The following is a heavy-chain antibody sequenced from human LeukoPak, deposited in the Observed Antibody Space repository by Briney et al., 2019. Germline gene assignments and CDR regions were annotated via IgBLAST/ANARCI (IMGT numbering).Heavy chain of an antibody. Sequence: PGGSLRLSCAASGFTFSSYSMNWVRQAPGKGLEWVSSISSSSSYIYYADSVKGRFTISRDNAKNSLYLQMNSLRAEDTAVYYCARSRSGSAHFDYWGQGTLVTVSS. CDR2: ISSSSSYI. J-gene: IGHJ4*02. D-gene: IGHD1-26*01. V-gene: IGHV3-21*01. CDR1: GFTFSSYS. CDR3: ARSRSGSAHFDY.